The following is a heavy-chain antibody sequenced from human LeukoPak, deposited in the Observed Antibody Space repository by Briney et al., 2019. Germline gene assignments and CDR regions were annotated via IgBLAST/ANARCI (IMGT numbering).Heavy chain of an antibody. CDR1: GFTFSGYS. V-gene: IGHV3-21*01. Sequence: GGSLRLSCTASGFTFSGYSMNWIRQAPGKGLEWVSSFGTRSTSIYHAGSVKGRFAISRDNAKNSLYLQMNSLRAEDTALYYCAREVSEGFDFWGQGTLITVSS. D-gene: IGHD3-22*01. J-gene: IGHJ4*02. CDR3: AREVSEGFDF. CDR2: FGTRSTSI.